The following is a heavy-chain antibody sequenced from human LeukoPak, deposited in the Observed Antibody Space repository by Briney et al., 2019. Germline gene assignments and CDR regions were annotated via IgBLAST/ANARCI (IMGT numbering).Heavy chain of an antibody. V-gene: IGHV3-74*01. J-gene: IGHJ4*02. CDR1: GFTFSSYW. D-gene: IGHD5-24*01. Sequence: GGSLRLSCAASGFTFSSYWMHWVRQTPGKGLVYVPRIKSDGSRTNYADSVKGRFTISRDNAKNTLYLQMNGLRAEDTAVYYCARDHFGYNSLDYWGQGTLVTVSS. CDR3: ARDHFGYNSLDY. CDR2: IKSDGSRT.